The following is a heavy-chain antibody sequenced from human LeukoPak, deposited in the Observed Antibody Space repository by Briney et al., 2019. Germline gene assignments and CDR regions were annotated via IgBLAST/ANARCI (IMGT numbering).Heavy chain of an antibody. CDR2: IYYSGST. Sequence: PSQNLSLTCTVSGGSISSGGYYWSWIRQHPGKGLEWIGYIYYSGSTYYNPSLKSRVTISVDTSKNQFSLKLSSVTAADTAVYYCARVNSYGSQFDYWGQGTLVTVSS. CDR1: GGSISSGGYY. V-gene: IGHV4-31*03. D-gene: IGHD5-18*01. J-gene: IGHJ4*02. CDR3: ARVNSYGSQFDY.